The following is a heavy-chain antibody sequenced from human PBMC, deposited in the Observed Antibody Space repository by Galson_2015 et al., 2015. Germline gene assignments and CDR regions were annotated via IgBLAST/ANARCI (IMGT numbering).Heavy chain of an antibody. CDR1: GFTFSSYG. Sequence: SLRLSCAASGFTFSSYGMHWVRQAPGKGLEWVAVIWYDGSNKYYADSVKGRFTISRDNSKNTLYLQMNSLRAEDTAVYCCARDGVICPGAFDIWGQGTMVTVSS. J-gene: IGHJ3*02. V-gene: IGHV3-33*01. CDR3: ARDGVICPGAFDI. D-gene: IGHD2-21*01. CDR2: IWYDGSNK.